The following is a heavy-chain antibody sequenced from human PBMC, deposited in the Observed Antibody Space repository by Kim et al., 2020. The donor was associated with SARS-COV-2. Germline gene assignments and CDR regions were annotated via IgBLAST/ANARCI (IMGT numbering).Heavy chain of an antibody. J-gene: IGHJ4*02. Sequence: YAQKFQGRVTITADKSTSTAYMELSSLRSEDTAVYYCARDPPWNDEVPGYWGQGTLVTVSS. CDR3: ARDPPWNDEVPGY. D-gene: IGHD1-1*01. V-gene: IGHV1-69*04.